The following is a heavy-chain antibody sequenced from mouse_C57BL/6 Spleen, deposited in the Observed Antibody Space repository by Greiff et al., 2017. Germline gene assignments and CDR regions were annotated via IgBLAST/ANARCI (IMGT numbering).Heavy chain of an antibody. CDR2: IYPGDGDT. CDR1: GYAFSSYW. V-gene: IGHV1-80*01. J-gene: IGHJ2*01. D-gene: IGHD2-1*01. Sequence: VKLQESGAELVKPGASVKISCKASGYAFSSYWMHWVKQRPGKGLEWIGQIYPGDGDTNYNGKFKGKATLTADKSSSTAYMQLSSLTSEDSAVYFCARSGVYYGNFDYWGQGTTLTVSS. CDR3: ARSGVYYGNFDY.